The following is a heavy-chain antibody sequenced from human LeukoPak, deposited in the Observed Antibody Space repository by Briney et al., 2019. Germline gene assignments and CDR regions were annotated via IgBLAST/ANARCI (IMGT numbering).Heavy chain of an antibody. J-gene: IGHJ4*02. CDR1: GGSFSGYY. D-gene: IGHD3-3*01. V-gene: IGHV4-34*01. CDR2: INHSGST. CDR3: ARFGYYDFWSGFDY. Sequence: SSETLSLTCAVYGGSFSGYYWSWIRQPPGKGLEWIGEINHSGSTNYNPSLKSRVTISVDTSKNQFSLKLSSVTAADAAVYYCARFGYYDFWSGFDYWGQGTLVTVSS.